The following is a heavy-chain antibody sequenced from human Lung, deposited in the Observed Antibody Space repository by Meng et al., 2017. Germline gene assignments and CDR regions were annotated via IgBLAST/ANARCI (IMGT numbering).Heavy chain of an antibody. CDR2: INHSGST. V-gene: IGHV4-34*01. CDR3: ARPKQAIWYFDL. CDR1: GGSFSGYY. D-gene: IGHD1/OR15-1a*01. Sequence: QVQLQQWGAGLLKPSETLSLTCAVYGGSFSGYYWSWIRQPPGKGLEWIGEINHSGSTNYNPSLKSRVTISVDTSKNQFSLKLSSVTAADTAVYYCARPKQAIWYFDLWGRGTLVTVSS. J-gene: IGHJ2*01.